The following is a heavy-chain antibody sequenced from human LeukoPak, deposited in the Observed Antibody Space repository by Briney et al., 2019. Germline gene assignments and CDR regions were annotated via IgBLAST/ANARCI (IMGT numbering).Heavy chain of an antibody. CDR1: GFTFSSYA. D-gene: IGHD3-22*01. V-gene: IGHV3-30*04. CDR2: ISYDGSNK. J-gene: IGHJ4*02. CDR3: ARDLPYYYDSSGYYGLAY. Sequence: GGSLRLSCAASGFTFSSYAMHWVRQAPGKGLEWVAVISYDGSNKYYADSVKGRFTISRDNSKNTLYLQMNSLRAEDTAVYYCARDLPYYYDSSGYYGLAYWGQGTLVTVSS.